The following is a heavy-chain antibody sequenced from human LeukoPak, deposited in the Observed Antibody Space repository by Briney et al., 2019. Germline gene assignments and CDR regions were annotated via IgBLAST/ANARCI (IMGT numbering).Heavy chain of an antibody. V-gene: IGHV3-66*01. CDR1: GFTVSSDY. D-gene: IGHD3-16*01. J-gene: IGHJ5*02. Sequence: PGGSLRLSCAASGFTVSSDYMSWVRQAPGKGPEWVSVIYSGGSTYYADSVKGRFTISRDNSKNTLYLQMNSLRAEDTAVYYCARDLGGGWFDPWGQGTLVTVSS. CDR3: ARDLGGGWFDP. CDR2: IYSGGST.